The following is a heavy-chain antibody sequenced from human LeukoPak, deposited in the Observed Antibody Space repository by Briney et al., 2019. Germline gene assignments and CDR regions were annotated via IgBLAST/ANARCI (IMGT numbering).Heavy chain of an antibody. J-gene: IGHJ4*02. CDR2: IYYSGST. D-gene: IGHD4-17*01. CDR3: ARELRAIDD. V-gene: IGHV4-59*01. Sequence: SESLSLTCTVSGVSISSYYWSWLRQPPGKGLEWVGYIYYSGSTRYNPSLKRRLTISVNTTNKQFSHKLISVPTADTAVYYCARELRAIDDWGQGTLVTVSS. CDR1: GVSISSYY.